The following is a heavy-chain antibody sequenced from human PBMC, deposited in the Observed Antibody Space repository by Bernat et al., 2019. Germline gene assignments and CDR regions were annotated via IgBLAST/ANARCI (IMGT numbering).Heavy chain of an antibody. J-gene: IGHJ4*02. CDR1: GFTFSDQY. V-gene: IGHV3-72*01. D-gene: IGHD1-1*01. Sequence: EVQLVESGGDLVQPGGSLRLSCAASGFTFSDQYMDWVRQAPGKGLEWVARTRNRGNSNPTEYAASVKGRFTISRDDSKNSLYLQMNSLKTEDTAVYYCVRSTTAERIGGRYFDYWGQGTLVTVSS. CDR3: VRSTTAERIGGRYFDY. CDR2: TRNRGNSNPT.